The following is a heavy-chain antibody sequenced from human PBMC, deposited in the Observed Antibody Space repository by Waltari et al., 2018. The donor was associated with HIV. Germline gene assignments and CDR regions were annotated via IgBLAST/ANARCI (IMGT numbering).Heavy chain of an antibody. Sequence: QVQLVESGGGVVQPGRSLRLSCAASGFTFSSYAMHWVRQAPGKGLGWVAIISDDGSNKYYADSVKGRFTISRDNSKNTLYLQMNSLRAEDTAVYYCARDPYYYDSSGYLCYFDYWGQGTLVTVSS. CDR2: ISDDGSNK. V-gene: IGHV3-30-3*01. J-gene: IGHJ4*02. CDR3: ARDPYYYDSSGYLCYFDY. D-gene: IGHD3-22*01. CDR1: GFTFSSYA.